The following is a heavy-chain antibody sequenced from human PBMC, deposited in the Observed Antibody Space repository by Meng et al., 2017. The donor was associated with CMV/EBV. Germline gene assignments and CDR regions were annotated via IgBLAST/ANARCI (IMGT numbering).Heavy chain of an antibody. Sequence: EGHRVGSGGGLVRPGGSLRLSCADSGFPFSDYCMHWVRQAPGEGPVWGSRIDTDVTVTSYAESVRGRFTISRDNSKNTLYLQMNDLRAGDSGVYYCVRDLVGNRDSWGHGTLVTVSS. V-gene: IGHV3-74*03. D-gene: IGHD1-14*01. CDR3: VRDLVGNRDS. CDR1: GFPFSDYC. CDR2: IDTDVTVT. J-gene: IGHJ5*01.